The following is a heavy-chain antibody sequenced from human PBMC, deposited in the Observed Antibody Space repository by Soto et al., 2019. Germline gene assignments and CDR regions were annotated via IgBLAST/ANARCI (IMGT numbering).Heavy chain of an antibody. D-gene: IGHD5-18*01. Sequence: GALRRSCAASGFTFSSYDMHWVRQAPGKGLEWVAVISYDGSDKYYVDSVKGRFTISRDNSKNTLYLQMNSLRAEDTAVYYCAKYGGGYNYGYSAHWGQGTLVTVSS. CDR2: ISYDGSDK. V-gene: IGHV3-30*18. CDR3: AKYGGGYNYGYSAH. CDR1: GFTFSSYD. J-gene: IGHJ4*02.